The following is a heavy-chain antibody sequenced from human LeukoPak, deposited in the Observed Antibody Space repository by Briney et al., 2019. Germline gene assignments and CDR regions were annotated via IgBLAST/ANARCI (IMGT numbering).Heavy chain of an antibody. D-gene: IGHD1-26*01. CDR3: AIGESESYY. Sequence: GGSLRLSCAASGFTFSDHYMDWVRQAPGKGLEWVGRTRNKANSYTTEYAASVKGRFTISRDDSKNSLYLQMNSLKTEDTAVYYCAIGESESYYWGEGTLVTVSS. CDR1: GFTFSDHY. V-gene: IGHV3-72*01. J-gene: IGHJ4*02. CDR2: TRNKANSYTT.